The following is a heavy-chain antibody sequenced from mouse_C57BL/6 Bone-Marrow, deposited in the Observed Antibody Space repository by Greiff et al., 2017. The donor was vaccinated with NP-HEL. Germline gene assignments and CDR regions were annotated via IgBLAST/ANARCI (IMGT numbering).Heavy chain of an antibody. CDR3: ARRVSGAWFAY. Sequence: EVHLVESGGDLVKPGGSLKLSCAASGFTFSSYGMSWVRQTPDKRLEWVATISSGGSYTYYPDSVQGRFTISRDNAKNTLYLQMSSLKSEDTAMYYCARRVSGAWFAYWGQGTLVTVSA. CDR2: ISSGGSYT. D-gene: IGHD4-1*01. V-gene: IGHV5-6*01. CDR1: GFTFSSYG. J-gene: IGHJ3*01.